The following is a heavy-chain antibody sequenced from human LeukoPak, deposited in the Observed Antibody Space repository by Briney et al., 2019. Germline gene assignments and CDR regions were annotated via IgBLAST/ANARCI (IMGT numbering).Heavy chain of an antibody. J-gene: IGHJ4*02. CDR3: ARVAPDNYCSGGSCYSSY. CDR2: ISSSGSTI. CDR1: GFTFSDFY. D-gene: IGHD2-15*01. V-gene: IGHV3-11*04. Sequence: GGSLRLSCAASGFTFSDFYMSWIRQAPGKGLEWVSYISSSGSTIYYADSVKGRFTISRDNAKNSLHLQMNSLRAEDTAVYYCARVAPDNYCSGGSCYSSYWGQGTLVTVSS.